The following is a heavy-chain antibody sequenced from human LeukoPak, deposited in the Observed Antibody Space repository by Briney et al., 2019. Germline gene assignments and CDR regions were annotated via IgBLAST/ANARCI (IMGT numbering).Heavy chain of an antibody. CDR1: GFTVSTNY. J-gene: IGHJ6*02. CDR2: IYAGGTT. Sequence: PGGSLRLSCAASGFTVSTNYMSWVRQAPGRGLEWVSVIYAGGTTYYADSVRGRFTISRDNSKNTLYLQMNSLRDEDTAVYYCARELYGDYVGYYGMDVWGQGTTVTVSS. V-gene: IGHV3-53*01. D-gene: IGHD4-17*01. CDR3: ARELYGDYVGYYGMDV.